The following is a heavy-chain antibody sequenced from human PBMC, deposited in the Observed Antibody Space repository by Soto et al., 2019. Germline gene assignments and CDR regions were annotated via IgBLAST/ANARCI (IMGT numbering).Heavy chain of an antibody. Sequence: PGESLKISCQGSGYSFTTYWIGWVRQIPGKGLEWMGIIYPGDSDTRYSPSFQGQVTISADKSISTAYLQWSSLKASDTAIYYCATGGYCSGIRCHNFFTYCGQGTLVTVSS. CDR1: GYSFTTYW. D-gene: IGHD2-2*02. CDR3: ATGGYCSGIRCHNFFTY. J-gene: IGHJ4*02. V-gene: IGHV5-51*01. CDR2: IYPGDSDT.